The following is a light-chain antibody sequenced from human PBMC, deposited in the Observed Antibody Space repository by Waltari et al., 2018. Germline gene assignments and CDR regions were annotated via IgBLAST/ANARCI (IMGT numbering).Light chain of an antibody. CDR3: QQYGSSIMYT. J-gene: IGKJ2*01. CDR1: HSLNNTY. V-gene: IGKV3-20*01. CDR2: GAD. Sequence: VCHSLNNTYLAGCHQKPRLPPRMFIYGADSTAACSPDRCSGSGSGADVTLTISRRQPADAAVYYCQQYGSSIMYTFGQGTKLEI.